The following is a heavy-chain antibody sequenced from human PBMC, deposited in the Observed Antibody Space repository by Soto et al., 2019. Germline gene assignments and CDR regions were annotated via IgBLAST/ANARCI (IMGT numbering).Heavy chain of an antibody. CDR2: IYYSGST. CDR1: GGSISSGDYY. Sequence: SETLSLTCTVSGGSISSGDYYWSWIRQPPGKGLEWIGYIYYSGSTYYNPSLKSRVTISVDTSKNQFSLKLSSVTAADTAVYYCASQDGYKYYFDYWGQGTLVTVSS. V-gene: IGHV4-30-4*01. CDR3: ASQDGYKYYFDY. J-gene: IGHJ4*02. D-gene: IGHD5-12*01.